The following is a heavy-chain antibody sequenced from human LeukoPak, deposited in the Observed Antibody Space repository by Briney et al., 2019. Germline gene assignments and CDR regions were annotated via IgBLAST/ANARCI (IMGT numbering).Heavy chain of an antibody. Sequence: KPSETLSLTCTVSGGSISSYYWSWIRQPAGKGLDWIGRIYTSGSTNYNPPLKSRVTMSVDTYKNQFSLKQNSVTAADTAVYYCARGSYYYDSSGYYNQFDYWGQGTLVTVSS. D-gene: IGHD3-22*01. CDR1: GGSISSYY. V-gene: IGHV4-4*07. CDR3: ARGSYYYDSSGYYNQFDY. CDR2: IYTSGST. J-gene: IGHJ4*02.